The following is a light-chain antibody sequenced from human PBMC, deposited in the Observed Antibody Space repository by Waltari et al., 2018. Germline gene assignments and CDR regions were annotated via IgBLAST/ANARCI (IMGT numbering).Light chain of an antibody. CDR2: KAS. CDR3: QHYNSYPWT. V-gene: IGKV1-5*03. Sequence: DIEMTQSPSTLSASVGDRGTITCRASQSSSRFLAWYQHKPGKAPKLLIYKASSLESGVPSRFSGSESGTEFTLTISSLQPDDFATYYCQHYNSYPWTFGQGTKVEIK. CDR1: QSSSRF. J-gene: IGKJ1*01.